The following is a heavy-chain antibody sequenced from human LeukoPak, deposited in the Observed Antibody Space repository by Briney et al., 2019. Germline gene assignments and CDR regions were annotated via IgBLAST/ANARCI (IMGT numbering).Heavy chain of an antibody. V-gene: IGHV3-7*01. CDR1: GFTFTRYW. D-gene: IGHD6-6*01. Sequence: GGSLRLSCATSGFTFTRYWRSWIRQAPGKGLEWVANIKQDGSQQYYLDSVEGRFTISRDNAKNSLYLQMNNLRAEDTAVYYCSNGIYSSSYWGQGTLVTVSS. J-gene: IGHJ4*02. CDR3: SNGIYSSSY. CDR2: IKQDGSQQ.